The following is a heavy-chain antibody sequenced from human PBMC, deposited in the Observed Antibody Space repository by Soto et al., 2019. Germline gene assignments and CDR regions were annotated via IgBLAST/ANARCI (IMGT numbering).Heavy chain of an antibody. V-gene: IGHV3-9*01. J-gene: IGHJ4*02. Sequence: EVQLVESGGGSVQPGRSLRLSCAASGFSFDDYGMHWVRQGPGKGLEWVSGISWNSGDIYYADSVKGRFTISRDNAKSSLYLQMNSLRTEDTALYYCAKATDWDSDGPVDYWGQGILVTVSS. CDR1: GFSFDDYG. CDR3: AKATDWDSDGPVDY. CDR2: ISWNSGDI. D-gene: IGHD3-9*01.